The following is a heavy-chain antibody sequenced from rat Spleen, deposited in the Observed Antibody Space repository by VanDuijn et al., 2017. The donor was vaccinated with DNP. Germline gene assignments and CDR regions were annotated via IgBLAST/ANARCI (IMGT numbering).Heavy chain of an antibody. CDR2: IVTSGGNT. CDR3: ARAVNYGGSPYWFDY. CDR1: GFTFSNYD. Sequence: EVQLVESGGGLVQPGRSLKLSCAASGFTFSNYDMAWVRQAPTKGLEWVAAIVTSGGNTYYRDSVKGRFTVSRDDAKSTLYLQMDSLRSEDTATYYCARAVNYGGSPYWFDYWGQGVMVTVSS. J-gene: IGHJ2*01. V-gene: IGHV5-25*01. D-gene: IGHD1-11*01.